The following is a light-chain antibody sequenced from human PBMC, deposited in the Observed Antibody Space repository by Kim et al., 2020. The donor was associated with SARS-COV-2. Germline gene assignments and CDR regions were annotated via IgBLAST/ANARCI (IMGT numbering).Light chain of an antibody. CDR1: IGTIATSY. CDR2: EDK. Sequence: NFMLTQPHSVSGSPGDTVTISCTRNIGTIATSYVQWYRQRPGTSPTVLIYEDKRRHSGVPDRFSGSIDASSNSASLAISGLETEDEAAYYCHSYDGTLWVFGGGTQLTVL. J-gene: IGLJ3*02. CDR3: HSYDGTLWV. V-gene: IGLV6-57*01.